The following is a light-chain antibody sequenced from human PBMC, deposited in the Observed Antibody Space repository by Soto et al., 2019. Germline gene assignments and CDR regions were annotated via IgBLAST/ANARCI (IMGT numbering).Light chain of an antibody. J-gene: IGKJ1*01. CDR3: RPYDESFRT. Sequence: EIVLTQSPGTLSLSPGERATLSCRASQSVNSNYLAWYQQKPGQSPRVLMYGTSNRATGIPDRFSGSGSGTDFPLTISRLEPEDFAVYYCRPYDESFRTFGQGTKVEIK. CDR2: GTS. V-gene: IGKV3-20*01. CDR1: QSVNSNY.